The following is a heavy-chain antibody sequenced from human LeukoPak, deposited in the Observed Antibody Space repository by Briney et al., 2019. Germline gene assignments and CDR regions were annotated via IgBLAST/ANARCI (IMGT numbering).Heavy chain of an antibody. CDR2: ISAYNGNT. V-gene: IGHV1-18*01. Sequence: GASVKVSCKASGYTFTSYGISWVRQAPGQGLEWIGWISAYNGNTNYAQKLQRRVTMTTHTSTSTAYMELRSLRSDDPAVYYCARGYSYGYFDYWGQGTLVTVSS. J-gene: IGHJ4*02. CDR3: ARGYSYGYFDY. CDR1: GYTFTSYG. D-gene: IGHD5-18*01.